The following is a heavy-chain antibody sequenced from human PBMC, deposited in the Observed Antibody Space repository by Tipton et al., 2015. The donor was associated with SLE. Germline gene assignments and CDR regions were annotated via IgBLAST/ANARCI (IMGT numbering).Heavy chain of an antibody. J-gene: IGHJ6*03. V-gene: IGHV4-59*08. CDR3: ARVLGVVKSYYMDV. CDR1: GGSISHFY. Sequence: TLSLTCSVSGGSISHFYWSWIRQPPGKGLEWIAYIYYSGTTNYNPSLKSRVTISVDTSKNQFSLKLSSVTAADTAVYYCARVLGVVKSYYMDVWGKGTTVTVSS. D-gene: IGHD3-3*01. CDR2: IYYSGTT.